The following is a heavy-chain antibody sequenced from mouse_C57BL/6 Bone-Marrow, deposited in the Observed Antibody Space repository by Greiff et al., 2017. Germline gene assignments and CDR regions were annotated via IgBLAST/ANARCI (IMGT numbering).Heavy chain of an antibody. V-gene: IGHV1-52*01. CDR3: AREGSSYWYFDV. CDR1: GYTFTSYW. CDR2: IDPSDSET. D-gene: IGHD1-1*01. J-gene: IGHJ1*03. Sequence: QVQLQQPGAELVRPGSSVKLSCKASGYTFTSYWMHWVKQRPIQGLEWIGNIDPSDSETHYNQKFKDKATLTVDTSSSTAYMQLSSLPSEDSAVYYCAREGSSYWYFDVWGTGTTVTVSS.